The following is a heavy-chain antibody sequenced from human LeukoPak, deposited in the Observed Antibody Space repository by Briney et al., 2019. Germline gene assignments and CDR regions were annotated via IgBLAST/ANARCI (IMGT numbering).Heavy chain of an antibody. D-gene: IGHD1-7*01. J-gene: IGHJ4*02. CDR2: IKNDGSST. CDR1: GFTFSNYA. V-gene: IGHV3-74*01. Sequence: GGSLRLSCAASGFTFSNYAMYWVRQAPGKGLVWVSRIKNDGSSTAYADSVKGRFTISRDNAKNTLYLQMNSLRAEDTAVYYCASYNWNFLNDYWGQGTLVTVSS. CDR3: ASYNWNFLNDY.